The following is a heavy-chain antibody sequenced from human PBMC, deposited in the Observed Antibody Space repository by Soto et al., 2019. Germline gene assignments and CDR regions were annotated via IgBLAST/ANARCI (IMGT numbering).Heavy chain of an antibody. CDR2: IYYSGST. J-gene: IGHJ4*02. V-gene: IGHV4-39*01. CDR1: GGSTSSSSYY. CDR3: ARHRSRAKYFDY. Sequence: SETLSLTCTVSGGSTSSSSYYWGWIRQPPGKGLEWIGSIYYSGSTYYNPSLKSRVTISVDTSKNQFSLKLSSVTAADTAVYYCARHRSRAKYFDYWGQGTLVTVSS.